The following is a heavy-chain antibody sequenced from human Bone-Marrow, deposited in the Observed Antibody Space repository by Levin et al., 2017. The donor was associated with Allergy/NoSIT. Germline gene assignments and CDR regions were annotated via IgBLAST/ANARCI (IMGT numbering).Heavy chain of an antibody. CDR2: ISVSSSTI. CDR1: GFAFRDYY. CDR3: ASHLLTGTTADGFGV. V-gene: IGHV3-11*01. Sequence: PGGSLRLSCGASGFAFRDYYMSWIRQAPGKGLEWISYISVSSSTIYYADSVEGRFTISRDDARDSLFLQMNSLRAEDTAIYYCASHLLTGTTADGFGVWGQGTMVTVSA. D-gene: IGHD1-20*01. J-gene: IGHJ3*01.